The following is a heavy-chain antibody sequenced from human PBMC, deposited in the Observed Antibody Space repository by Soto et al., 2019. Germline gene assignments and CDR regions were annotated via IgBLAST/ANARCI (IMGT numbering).Heavy chain of an antibody. J-gene: IGHJ4*02. CDR1: GGSISSSSYY. D-gene: IGHD3-22*01. Sequence: QLQLQESGPGLVKPSETLSLTCTVSGGSISSSSYYWGWIRQPPGKGLEWIGSIYYSGSTYYNPSLKSRVTISVDTSKNQFSLKLSSVTAADTAVYYCASLKQTWYYDSSGYLHFDYWGQGTLVTVSS. V-gene: IGHV4-39*01. CDR3: ASLKQTWYYDSSGYLHFDY. CDR2: IYYSGST.